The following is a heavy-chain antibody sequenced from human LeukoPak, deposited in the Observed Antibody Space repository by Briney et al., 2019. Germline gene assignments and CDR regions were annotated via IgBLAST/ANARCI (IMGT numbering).Heavy chain of an antibody. Sequence: SETLSLTCTVSGGSISRNYWNWIRQPPGKGLEWIGNIYYSETTNYNPSLKSRVSISVDTSKNLLSLKLSSVTAADTAVYYCARNAGGSYFGPPDCWGQGTLVTVSS. J-gene: IGHJ4*02. D-gene: IGHD1-26*01. CDR2: IYYSETT. CDR3: ARNAGGSYFGPPDC. CDR1: GGSISRNY. V-gene: IGHV4-59*01.